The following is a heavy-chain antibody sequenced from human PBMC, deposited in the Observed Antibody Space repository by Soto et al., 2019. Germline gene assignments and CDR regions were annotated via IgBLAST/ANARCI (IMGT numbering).Heavy chain of an antibody. CDR3: ARLIGNSWLDS. V-gene: IGHV6-1*01. CDR2: TYYRSKWDY. CDR1: GNSVSNNSAT. D-gene: IGHD2-8*01. J-gene: IGHJ5*01. Sequence: QTFSLTCGTSGNSVSNNSATWEWIRQSPSRGLEWLGRTYYRSKWDYDYAASVKGRININPDTSNNQVSLHLDSVTPDDTAVYYCARLIGNSWLDSWGQGTLVTVSS.